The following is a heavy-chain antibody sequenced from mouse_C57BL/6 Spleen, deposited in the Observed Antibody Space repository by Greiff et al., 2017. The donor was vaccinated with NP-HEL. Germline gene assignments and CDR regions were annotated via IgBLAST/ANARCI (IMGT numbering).Heavy chain of an antibody. CDR2: ISGGGGNT. V-gene: IGHV5-9*01. D-gene: IGHD1-1*01. J-gene: IGHJ1*03. CDR1: GFTFSSYT. CDR3: ARGDYYGGRRGYFDV. Sequence: EVQLVESGGGLVKPGGSLKLSCAASGFTFSSYTMSWVRQTPEKRLEWVATISGGGGNTYYPDSVKGRFTISRDNAKNTLYLQMSSLRSEDTALYDCARGDYYGGRRGYFDVWGTGTTVTVSS.